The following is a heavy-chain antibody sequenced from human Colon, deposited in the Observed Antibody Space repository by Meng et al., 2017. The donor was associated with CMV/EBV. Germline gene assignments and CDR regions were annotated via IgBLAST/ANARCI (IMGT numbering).Heavy chain of an antibody. D-gene: IGHD3-10*01. CDR2: ISWNSGSI. V-gene: IGHV3-9*01. Sequence: SLKISCAASGFTFDDYAMHWVRQAPGKGLEWVSGISWNSGSIGYADSVKGRFTISRDNAKNSLYLQMNSLRAEDTAVYYCAKGGWFGTNNFYGMDVWGQGTTVTVSS. J-gene: IGHJ6*02. CDR1: GFTFDDYA. CDR3: AKGGWFGTNNFYGMDV.